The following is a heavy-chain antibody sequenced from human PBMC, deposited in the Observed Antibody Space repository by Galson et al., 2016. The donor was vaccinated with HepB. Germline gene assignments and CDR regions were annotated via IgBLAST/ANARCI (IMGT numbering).Heavy chain of an antibody. Sequence: SVKVSCKASGGTFSSYAITWVRQAPGQGLEWVGGVIPIFDTTNYAQKFQGRVTITADESTSTAYMELSSLRSEDTAVYYCARDQDIAVVEGDRLGGFDIWGQGTMVTVSS. D-gene: IGHD2-15*01. CDR1: GGTFSSYA. V-gene: IGHV1-69*13. J-gene: IGHJ3*02. CDR3: ARDQDIAVVEGDRLGGFDI. CDR2: VIPIFDTT.